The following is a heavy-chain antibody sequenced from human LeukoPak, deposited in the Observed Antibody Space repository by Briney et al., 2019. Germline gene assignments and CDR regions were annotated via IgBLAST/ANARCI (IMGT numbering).Heavy chain of an antibody. CDR3: ARDSSSSPFAN. Sequence: PSETLSLTCAVSGYSISSGDYWGWIRQPPGKGLEWIGSIFNSGSTYYNPSLKSRVTISVDTSKNQFSLKLTSVTAADTAVYYCARDSSSSPFANWCQGTLVTVSS. D-gene: IGHD6-6*01. V-gene: IGHV4-38-2*02. CDR1: GYSISSGDY. J-gene: IGHJ4*02. CDR2: IFNSGST.